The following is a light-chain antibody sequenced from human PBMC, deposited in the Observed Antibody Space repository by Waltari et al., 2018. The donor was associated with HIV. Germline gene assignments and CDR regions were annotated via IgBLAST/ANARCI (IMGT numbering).Light chain of an antibody. J-gene: IGLJ2*01. CDR1: SSDVGGYNY. Sequence: QSALTQPASVSGSPGQSITLSCTGTSSDVGGYNYVSWYQQHPGKAPKRLIYEVSNRPSGVSNRVSGSKSGNTASLTISGLQAEDEADYYCSSYTSSSVLFGGGTKVTVL. CDR2: EVS. CDR3: SSYTSSSVL. V-gene: IGLV2-14*01.